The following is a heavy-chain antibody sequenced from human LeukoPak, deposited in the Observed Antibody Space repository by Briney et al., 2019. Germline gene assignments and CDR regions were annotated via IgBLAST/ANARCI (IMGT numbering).Heavy chain of an antibody. V-gene: IGHV3-7*03. CDR3: VRGPHTIMVTE. CDR1: GFLFSNFW. J-gene: IGHJ4*02. Sequence: GGSLRLSCVASGFLFSNFWMTWVRQAPGKGLEWVANMKQDGSETHYADSVKGRFTISRDNAKNSLYLQMNSLRVEDTAVYYGVRGPHTIMVTEWGQGTLVTVSS. D-gene: IGHD5-18*01. CDR2: MKQDGSET.